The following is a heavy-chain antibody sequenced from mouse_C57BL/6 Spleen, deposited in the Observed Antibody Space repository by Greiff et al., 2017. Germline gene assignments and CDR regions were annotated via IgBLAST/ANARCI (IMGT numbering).Heavy chain of an antibody. V-gene: IGHV1-15*01. CDR1: GYTFTDYE. Sequence: QVQLKESGAELVRPGASVTLSCKASGYTFTDYEMHWVKQTPVHGLEWIGAIDPETGGTAYNQKFKGQAILTADKSSSTAYMELRSLTSEDSAVYYCTLITTVVAHWYFDVWGTGTTVTVSS. D-gene: IGHD1-1*01. CDR3: TLITTVVAHWYFDV. CDR2: IDPETGGT. J-gene: IGHJ1*03.